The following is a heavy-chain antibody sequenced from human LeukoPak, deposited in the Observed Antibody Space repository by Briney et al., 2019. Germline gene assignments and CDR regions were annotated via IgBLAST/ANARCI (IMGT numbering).Heavy chain of an antibody. J-gene: IGHJ5*02. CDR1: GGSISSYY. V-gene: IGHV4-4*07. CDR2: IYTSGST. D-gene: IGHD6-13*01. Sequence: PAETLSLTCTVSGGSISSYYWSWIRQPAGKGLEWIRRIYTSGSTNYNPSLKSRVTMSVDTSKNQFSLKLSSVTAADTAVYYCARDPLYIAAAGTSWFDPWGQGTLVTVSS. CDR3: ARDPLYIAAAGTSWFDP.